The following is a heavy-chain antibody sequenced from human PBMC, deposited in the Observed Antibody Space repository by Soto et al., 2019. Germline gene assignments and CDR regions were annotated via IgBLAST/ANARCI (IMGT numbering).Heavy chain of an antibody. CDR1: GFTLSDYW. CDR2: ISVDGGST. J-gene: IGHJ4*02. V-gene: IGHV3-74*01. CDR3: ARDNDDSSGYYFIPNDY. Sequence: GGSLRLSCAASGFTLSDYWMHWVRQVPGKGLLWVSRISVDGGSTTYADSVKGRFTISRDNAKNSLYLQMNSLRAEDTAVYYCARDNDDSSGYYFIPNDYWGPGTLVTVSS. D-gene: IGHD3-22*01.